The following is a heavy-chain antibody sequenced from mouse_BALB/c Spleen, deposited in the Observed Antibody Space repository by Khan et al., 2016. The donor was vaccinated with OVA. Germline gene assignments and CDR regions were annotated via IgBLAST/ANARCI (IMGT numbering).Heavy chain of an antibody. V-gene: IGHV1-76*01. CDR1: GYIFTSYW. D-gene: IGHD2-5*01. CDR3: ARGAYNNTYVFGY. J-gene: IGHJ3*01. CDR2: LYPGTGSI. Sequence: QVQLKQSGAELVRPGASVKLSCKTSGYIFTSYWIHWVKQRSGQGLEWIARLYPGTGSIHYSEKFKGKVTLTADKSSSTAYLRLSSLKSEDSAVYFCARGAYNNTYVFGYWGQGTLVTVSA.